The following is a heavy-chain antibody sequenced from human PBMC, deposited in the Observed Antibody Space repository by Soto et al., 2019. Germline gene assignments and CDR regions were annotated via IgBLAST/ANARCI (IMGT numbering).Heavy chain of an antibody. CDR2: IYYSGST. J-gene: IGHJ6*02. V-gene: IGHV4-59*01. CDR1: GGSISSYY. CDR3: ARDVVVPALIPNNYYYYGMDV. D-gene: IGHD2-2*01. Sequence: SETLSLTCTVSGGSISSYYWSWVRQPPGKGLEWIGYIYYSGSTNYNPSLKSRVTISVDTSKNQFSLKLSSVTAADTAVYYCARDVVVPALIPNNYYYYGMDVWGQGTPVTVSS.